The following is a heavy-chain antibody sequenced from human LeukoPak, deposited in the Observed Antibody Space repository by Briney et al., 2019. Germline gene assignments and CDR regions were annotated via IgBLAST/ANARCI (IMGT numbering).Heavy chain of an antibody. CDR3: ARISSLDYGDDNNYYRWFDT. CDR1: GFVFSKYW. J-gene: IGHJ5*02. CDR2: IKPDGSEK. V-gene: IGHV3-7*01. Sequence: GGSLRLSCDASGFVFSKYWMSWVRQAPGKGLEWVANIKPDGSEKNYVDSVKGRITISRDNIKDSLYLQMNSLRADDTAVYYCARISSLDYGDDNNYYRWFDTWGQGTLVTVSS. D-gene: IGHD4-17*01.